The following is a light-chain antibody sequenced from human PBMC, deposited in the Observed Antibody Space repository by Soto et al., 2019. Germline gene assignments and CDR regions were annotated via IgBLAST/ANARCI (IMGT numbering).Light chain of an antibody. CDR2: AAS. Sequence: DIQMTQSPSSLSASVGDRVTITCRATQGISNYLAWYQKKPGKVPKLLIYAASTLQSGVPSRFSGSGSGTDFTLTISSLQPEDVATSYCKRYIIAPFIFGPGTNVDIK. J-gene: IGKJ3*01. V-gene: IGKV1-27*01. CDR3: KRYIIAPFI. CDR1: QGISNY.